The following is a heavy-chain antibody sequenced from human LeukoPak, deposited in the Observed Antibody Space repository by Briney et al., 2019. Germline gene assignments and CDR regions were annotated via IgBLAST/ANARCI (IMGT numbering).Heavy chain of an antibody. V-gene: IGHV3-23*01. Sequence: GGSLRLSCAASGFTFSSYAMSWVRQAPGKGLEWVSAISGSGGSTYYADSVKGRCTISRDNSKNTLYLQMNSLRAEDTAVYYCAKGTDSYGRRTSFDYWGQGTLVTVSS. J-gene: IGHJ4*02. CDR1: GFTFSSYA. D-gene: IGHD5-18*01. CDR3: AKGTDSYGRRTSFDY. CDR2: ISGSGGST.